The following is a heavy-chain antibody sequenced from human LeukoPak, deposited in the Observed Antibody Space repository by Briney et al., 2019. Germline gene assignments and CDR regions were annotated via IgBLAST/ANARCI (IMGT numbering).Heavy chain of an antibody. CDR1: GDSVSSNSVT. CDR3: ARRLTQYDCFDP. Sequence: NPSQTLSLTCAISGDSVSSNSVTWNWIRQSPSRGLEWLGRTYYRSTWYNDYAVSVRGRITVNPDTSKNQFSLLLNSVTPEDTAVYYCARRLTQYDCFDPWGQGILVTVSS. J-gene: IGHJ5*02. V-gene: IGHV6-1*01. CDR2: TYYRSTWYN. D-gene: IGHD2-2*01.